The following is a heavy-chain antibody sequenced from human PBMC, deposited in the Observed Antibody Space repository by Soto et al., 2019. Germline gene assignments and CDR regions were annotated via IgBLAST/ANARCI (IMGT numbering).Heavy chain of an antibody. J-gene: IGHJ6*03. D-gene: IGHD6-6*01. CDR1: GFTFSSYW. CDR2: INNDGSST. Sequence: EVQLVESGGGLVQPGGSLRLPCSASGFTFSSYWRHWFRQAPGKGLVWVSHINNDGSSTIYADSVRGRFTISRDNAKNTLYLEMNGLRAEDTAVYFCARDARYYYMDVWGKGTTVTVSS. V-gene: IGHV3-74*01. CDR3: ARDARYYYMDV.